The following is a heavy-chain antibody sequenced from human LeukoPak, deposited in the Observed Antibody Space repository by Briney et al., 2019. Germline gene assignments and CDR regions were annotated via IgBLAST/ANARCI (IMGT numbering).Heavy chain of an antibody. Sequence: GGSLRLSCAASGFTFSSYDMHWVRQATGKGLEWVSAIGTAGDTYYPGSVKGRFTISRENAKNSLYLQMNSLRAGDTAVYYCARDYTRYFDWLPTNYYYYYGMDVWGQGTTVTVSS. V-gene: IGHV3-13*01. J-gene: IGHJ6*02. CDR1: GFTFSSYD. CDR3: ARDYTRYFDWLPTNYYYYYGMDV. D-gene: IGHD3-9*01. CDR2: IGTAGDT.